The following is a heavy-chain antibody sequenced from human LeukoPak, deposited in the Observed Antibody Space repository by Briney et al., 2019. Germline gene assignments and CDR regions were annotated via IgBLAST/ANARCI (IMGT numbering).Heavy chain of an antibody. Sequence: ASVKVSCKASGYTFTGYYMHWVRQAPGQGLEWMGWINPNSGGTNYAQKFQGWVTMTRDTSISTAYMELSRLRSDDTAVYYCARAISDCSSTSCRPASFDPWGQGTLATVSS. D-gene: IGHD2-2*01. J-gene: IGHJ5*02. CDR3: ARAISDCSSTSCRPASFDP. CDR1: GYTFTGYY. CDR2: INPNSGGT. V-gene: IGHV1-2*04.